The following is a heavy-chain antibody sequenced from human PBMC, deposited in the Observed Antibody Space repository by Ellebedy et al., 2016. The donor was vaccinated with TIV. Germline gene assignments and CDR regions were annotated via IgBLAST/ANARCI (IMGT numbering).Heavy chain of an antibody. J-gene: IGHJ4*02. CDR3: AKGDFDS. CDR2: ILSDGRT. Sequence: GESLKISXVAFGISVSSNYMSWVRQAPGKGLEWVSNILSDGRTFYADSVKGRFTISRDNSKNTVYVQMNSLRAEDTAVYYCAKGDFDSWGQGTLVTVSS. V-gene: IGHV3-53*01. CDR1: GISVSSNY.